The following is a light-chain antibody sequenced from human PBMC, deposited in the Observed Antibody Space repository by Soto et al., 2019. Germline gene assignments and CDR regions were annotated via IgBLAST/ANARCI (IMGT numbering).Light chain of an antibody. J-gene: IGKJ3*01. CDR2: AAS. Sequence: DIQMTQSPTSLSASVGDRVTITCRARQDIRNFVAWYQQKPGKAPKLLIYAASTLQSGVPSRFSGSGSGTGFTLTINSLQPEDVATYSCQKYSSVPVFGPGTKVEIK. CDR3: QKYSSVPV. V-gene: IGKV1-27*01. CDR1: QDIRNF.